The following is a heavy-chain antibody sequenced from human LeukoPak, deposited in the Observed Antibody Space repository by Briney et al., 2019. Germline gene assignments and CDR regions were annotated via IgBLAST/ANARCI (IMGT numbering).Heavy chain of an antibody. D-gene: IGHD3-22*01. Sequence: GGSLRPSCAASGFTFSNYWMSWVRQAPGKGLEWVANIKQDGSEKYYVDSVKGRFTISRDNAKNSLYLQMNSLRAEDTAVYYCARGGYYYDSSGYYPKHWGQGTLVTVSS. J-gene: IGHJ1*01. CDR3: ARGGYYYDSSGYYPKH. V-gene: IGHV3-7*01. CDR1: GFTFSNYW. CDR2: IKQDGSEK.